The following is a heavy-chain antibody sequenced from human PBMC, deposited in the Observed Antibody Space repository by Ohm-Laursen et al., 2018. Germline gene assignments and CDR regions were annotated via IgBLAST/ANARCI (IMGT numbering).Heavy chain of an antibody. Sequence: YLRLSCTASGFTFIDYDMSWIRQTPGKGLEWLSYITSGGGIIYSADSVKGRFTISRDNDEDTLYLQMNSLRAEDTAIYYCARHDSSDSPSHYYYYTMDVWGQGTTVTVSS. CDR1: GFTFIDYD. J-gene: IGHJ6*02. CDR3: ARHDSSDSPSHYYYYTMDV. CDR2: ITSGGGII. V-gene: IGHV3-11*01. D-gene: IGHD3-22*01.